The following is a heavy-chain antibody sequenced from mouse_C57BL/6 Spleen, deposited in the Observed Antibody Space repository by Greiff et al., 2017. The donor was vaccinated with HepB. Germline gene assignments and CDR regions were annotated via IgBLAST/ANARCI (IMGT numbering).Heavy chain of an antibody. Sequence: VQLQQSDAELVKPGASVKISCKVSGYTFTDHTIHWMKQRPEQGLEWIGYIYPRDGSTKYNEKFKGKATLTADKSSSTAYMQLNSLTSEDSAVYFGARKRERDYYGSSYFDYWGQGTTLTVSS. V-gene: IGHV1-78*01. D-gene: IGHD1-1*01. CDR2: IYPRDGST. J-gene: IGHJ2*01. CDR1: GYTFTDHT. CDR3: ARKRERDYYGSSYFDY.